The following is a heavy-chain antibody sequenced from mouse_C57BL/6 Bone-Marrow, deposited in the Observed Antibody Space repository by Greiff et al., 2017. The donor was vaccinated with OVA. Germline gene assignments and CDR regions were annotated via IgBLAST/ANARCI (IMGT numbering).Heavy chain of an antibody. J-gene: IGHJ4*01. CDR3: ARYNLLAYAMDY. V-gene: IGHV1-19*01. D-gene: IGHD2-10*01. CDR1: GYTFTDYY. Sequence: EVKLVESGPVLVKPGASVKMSCKASGYTFTDYYMNWVKQSHGKSLEWIGVINPYNGGTSYNQKFKGKATLTVDKSSSTAYMELNSLTSEDSAVYYCARYNLLAYAMDYWGQGTSVTVSS. CDR2: INPYNGGT.